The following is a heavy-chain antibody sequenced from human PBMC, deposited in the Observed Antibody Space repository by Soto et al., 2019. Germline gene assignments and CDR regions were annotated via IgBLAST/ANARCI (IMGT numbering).Heavy chain of an antibody. V-gene: IGHV1-69*02. CDR2: IFPLTDIP. Sequence: QVQLVQSGTEVKKPGSSVKVSCKASGGTFRNYPINWVRQAPGQGLEWMGSIFPLTDIPDYAQNFQARLTXTXEXXTSAAYMELSSLTSDDTAMYFCARGPLVVLNYFESWGQGTLVTVSS. CDR3: ARGPLVVLNYFES. J-gene: IGHJ4*02. CDR1: GGTFRNYP.